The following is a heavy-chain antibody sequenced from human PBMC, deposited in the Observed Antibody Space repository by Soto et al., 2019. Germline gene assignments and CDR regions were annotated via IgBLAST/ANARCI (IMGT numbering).Heavy chain of an antibody. V-gene: IGHV1-69*13. D-gene: IGHD3-3*01. J-gene: IGHJ6*02. CDR2: IIPIFGTA. Sequence: SVKVSCKASGGTFSSYAISWVRQAPGEGLEWMGGIIPIFGTANYAQKFQGRVTITADESTSTAYMELSSLRSEDTAVYYCARNEAVFGVVIPHYYYGMDVWGQGTTVTVSS. CDR3: ARNEAVFGVVIPHYYYGMDV. CDR1: GGTFSSYA.